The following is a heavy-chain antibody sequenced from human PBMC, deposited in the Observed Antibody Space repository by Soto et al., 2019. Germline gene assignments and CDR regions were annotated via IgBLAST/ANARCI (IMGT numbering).Heavy chain of an antibody. J-gene: IGHJ6*02. CDR2: ISGSGGST. V-gene: IGHV3-23*01. Sequence: GGSLRLSCAASGFTFSSYAMSWVRQAPGKGLEWVSAISGSGGSTYYADSVKGRFTISRDNSKNTLYLQMNSLRAEDTAVYYCAFFVGAPDFWSGYYWYGMDVWGQGTTVTVSS. D-gene: IGHD3-3*01. CDR3: AFFVGAPDFWSGYYWYGMDV. CDR1: GFTFSSYA.